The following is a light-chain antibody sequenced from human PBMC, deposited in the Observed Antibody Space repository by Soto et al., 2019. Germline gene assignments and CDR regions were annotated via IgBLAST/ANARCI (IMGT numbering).Light chain of an antibody. CDR2: EVN. Sequence: QSALTQPASVSGSPGQSVTISCTGTSSDVGGYNYVSWYQQHPGKAPKLMIYEVNMRPSGVSDRFSGSKSGNTASLTVSGLQAEDEADYYCSSYAGSSNVFGAGTKLTVL. V-gene: IGLV2-8*01. CDR3: SSYAGSSNV. J-gene: IGLJ2*01. CDR1: SSDVGGYNY.